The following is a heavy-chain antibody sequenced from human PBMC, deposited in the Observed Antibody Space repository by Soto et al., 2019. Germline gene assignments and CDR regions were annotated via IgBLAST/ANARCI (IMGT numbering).Heavy chain of an antibody. CDR2: ISHSGST. D-gene: IGHD3-16*01. Sequence: QLQLQESGSGLVKPSQTLSLTCAVSGGSIRSGVYSWSWIRQPPGKVLVWIGYISHSGSTYYNPSLKSRVTISVDRSKNQFSLKLSSVTAADTAVYYCAAGDGLPRYYWGQGTLVTVSS. CDR3: AAGDGLPRYY. J-gene: IGHJ4*02. V-gene: IGHV4-30-2*01. CDR1: GGSIRSGVYS.